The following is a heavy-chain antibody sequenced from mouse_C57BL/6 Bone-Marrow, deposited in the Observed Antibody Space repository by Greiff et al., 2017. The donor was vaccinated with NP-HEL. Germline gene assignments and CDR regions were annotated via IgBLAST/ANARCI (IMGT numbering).Heavy chain of an antibody. V-gene: IGHV5-12*01. Sequence: DVHLVESGGGLVQPGGSLKLSCAASGFTFSDYYMYWVRQTPEKRLEWVAYISNGGGSTYYPDTVKGRFTIARDNAKNTLYLQMSRLKSEDTAMYYCARRGDITTVVAEYFDVWGTGTTVTVSS. D-gene: IGHD1-1*01. CDR2: ISNGGGST. J-gene: IGHJ1*03. CDR1: GFTFSDYY. CDR3: ARRGDITTVVAEYFDV.